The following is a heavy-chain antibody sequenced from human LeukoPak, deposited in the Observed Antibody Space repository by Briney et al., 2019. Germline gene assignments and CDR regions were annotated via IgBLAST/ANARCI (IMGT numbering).Heavy chain of an antibody. J-gene: IGHJ5*02. V-gene: IGHV1-18*01. Sequence: ASVKVSCKASGYTFTSYGISWVRQAPGQGLEWMGWISAYNGNTNYAQKLQGRVTMTTDTSTSTAYIELRSLRSDDTAVYYCARRDYDFWSGYSNWFDPWGQGTLVTVSS. CDR1: GYTFTSYG. D-gene: IGHD3-3*01. CDR3: ARRDYDFWSGYSNWFDP. CDR2: ISAYNGNT.